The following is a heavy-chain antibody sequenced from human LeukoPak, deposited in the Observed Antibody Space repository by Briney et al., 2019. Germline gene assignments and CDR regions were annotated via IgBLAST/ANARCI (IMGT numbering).Heavy chain of an antibody. CDR2: ISAYNGNT. D-gene: IGHD3-22*01. CDR3: ARDTDYYDSSGWTY. V-gene: IGHV1-18*01. J-gene: IGHJ4*02. Sequence: ASVKVSCKASGYTFTSYGISWVRQAPGQGLEWMGWISAYNGNTNYAQKLQGRVTMTTDTSTSTAYMELRSLRSDDTAVYYCARDTDYYDSSGWTYWGQGTLVTVSS. CDR1: GYTFTSYG.